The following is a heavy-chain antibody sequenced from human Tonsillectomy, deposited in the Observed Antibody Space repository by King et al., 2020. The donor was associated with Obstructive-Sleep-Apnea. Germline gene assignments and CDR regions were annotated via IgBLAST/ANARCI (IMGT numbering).Heavy chain of an antibody. D-gene: IGHD3-22*01. CDR1: GDSISSNY. CDR2: IYSDGST. Sequence: QLQESGPGLVKPSETLSLTCSVSGDSISSNYWSWIRQPAGEGLEWVGRIYSDGSTTSNPSLTSRVTMSLDTSKHQFSLKLSSVTAAATAVYFCAREDRYSSGYYSLYYFDFWGQGTLVTVSS. CDR3: AREDRYSSGYYSLYYFDF. V-gene: IGHV4-4*07. J-gene: IGHJ4*02.